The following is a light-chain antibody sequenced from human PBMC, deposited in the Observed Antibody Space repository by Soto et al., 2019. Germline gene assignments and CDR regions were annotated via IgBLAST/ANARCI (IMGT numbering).Light chain of an antibody. CDR2: GAS. CDR1: QGISDY. J-gene: IGKJ1*01. Sequence: DIPMTQSPSSVSASVGDRVTITCRASQGISDYLAWYQQNPGRVPKLLIYGASTLHSGVPSRFRGSGSGTEFTLTISSLQPEDVATYYCQKYNSAPWTFGQGTTVEIK. V-gene: IGKV1-27*01. CDR3: QKYNSAPWT.